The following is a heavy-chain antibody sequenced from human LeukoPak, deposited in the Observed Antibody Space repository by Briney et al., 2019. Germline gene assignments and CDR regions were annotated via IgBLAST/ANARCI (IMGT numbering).Heavy chain of an antibody. D-gene: IGHD3-3*01. Sequence: ASQTLSLTCTVSGGSISSGSYYWSWIRQPAGKGLEWIGRIYTSGSTNYNPSLKSRVTISVDTPKNQFSLKLSSVTAADTAVYYCARSQDRRITIFGVVTNWFDPWGQGTLVTVSS. J-gene: IGHJ5*02. CDR3: ARSQDRRITIFGVVTNWFDP. CDR1: GGSISSGSYY. CDR2: IYTSGST. V-gene: IGHV4-61*02.